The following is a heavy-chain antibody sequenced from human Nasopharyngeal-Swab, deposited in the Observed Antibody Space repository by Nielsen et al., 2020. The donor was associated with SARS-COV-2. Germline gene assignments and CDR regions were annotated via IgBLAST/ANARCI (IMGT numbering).Heavy chain of an antibody. J-gene: IGHJ6*03. D-gene: IGHD6-13*01. Sequence: SVKVSCKASGGTFSSYATSWVRQAPGQGLEWMGGIIPIFGTANYAQKFQGRVTITADKSTSTAYMELSSLRSEDTAVYYCARGEQQLDYYYYMDVWGKGTTVTVSS. CDR2: IIPIFGTA. V-gene: IGHV1-69*06. CDR1: GGTFSSYA. CDR3: ARGEQQLDYYYYMDV.